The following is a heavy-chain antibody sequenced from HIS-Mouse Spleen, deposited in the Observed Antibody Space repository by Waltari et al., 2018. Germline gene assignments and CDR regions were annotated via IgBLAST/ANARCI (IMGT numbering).Heavy chain of an antibody. CDR3: AREIPYSSSWYDWYFDL. D-gene: IGHD6-13*01. J-gene: IGHJ2*01. CDR2: IYCSGST. Sequence: QLQLQESGPGLAKPSETLSLTCNGSGRSSSSTSHYWRWIRKPPGKELEGIESIYCSGSTYYNPSLKSRVTISVDTSKNQFSLKLSSVTAADTAVYYCAREIPYSSSWYDWYFDLWGRGTLVTVSS. V-gene: IGHV4-39*07. CDR1: GRSSSSTSHY.